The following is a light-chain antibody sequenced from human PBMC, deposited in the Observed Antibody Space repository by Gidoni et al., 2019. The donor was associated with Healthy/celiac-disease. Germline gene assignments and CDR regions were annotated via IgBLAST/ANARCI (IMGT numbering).Light chain of an antibody. CDR3: QQYNSWT. CDR1: QSISSW. J-gene: IGKJ1*01. V-gene: IGKV1-5*03. CDR2: KAS. Sequence: DSQMTQSPSTLSASVGDRVTITCRASQSISSWLARYQQKPGKAPKLLIYKASSLESGVPSRFSGSGSGTEFTLTISRLQPDDFATYYCQQYNSWTFGQGTKVEIK.